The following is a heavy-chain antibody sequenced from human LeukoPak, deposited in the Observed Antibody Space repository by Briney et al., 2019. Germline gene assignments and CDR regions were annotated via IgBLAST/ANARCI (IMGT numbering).Heavy chain of an antibody. D-gene: IGHD3-9*01. CDR3: ARDPEADILTGYYPYYFDC. Sequence: GGSLRLSCAASGFTFSSYSMNWVRQAPGKGLEWVSSISSSSSYIYYADSVKGRFTISRDNAKNSLYLQMNSLRAEDTAVYYCARDPEADILTGYYPYYFDCWGQGTLVTVSS. V-gene: IGHV3-21*01. J-gene: IGHJ4*02. CDR1: GFTFSSYS. CDR2: ISSSSSYI.